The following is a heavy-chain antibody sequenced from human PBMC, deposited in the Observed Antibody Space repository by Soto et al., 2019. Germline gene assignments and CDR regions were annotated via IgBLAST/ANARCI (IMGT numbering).Heavy chain of an antibody. V-gene: IGHV1-69*02. CDR2: IIPILGIA. D-gene: IGHD6-13*01. CDR3: ARGGILGSGSWYNAFDI. Sequence: SVKVSCKASGGTFSSYTISWVRQAPGQGLEWMGRIIPILGIANYAQKFQGRVTITADKSTSTAYMELSSLRSEDTAVYYCARGGILGSGSWYNAFDIWGQGTMVTVSS. CDR1: GGTFSSYT. J-gene: IGHJ3*02.